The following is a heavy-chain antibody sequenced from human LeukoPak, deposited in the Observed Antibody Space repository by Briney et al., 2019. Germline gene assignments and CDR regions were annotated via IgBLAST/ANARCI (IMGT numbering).Heavy chain of an antibody. CDR1: GFTVSSNY. CDR3: ARSGHYDSSGYLRYYFVY. CDR2: IYSGGST. J-gene: IGHJ4*03. V-gene: IGHV3-53*01. D-gene: IGHD3-22*01. Sequence: GGSLSSSCAASGFTVSSNYMSWVRQAPGKGLEWVSVIYSGGSTYYADSVKGRFTISRDNSKNTLYLQMNSLRAEDTAVYYCARSGHYDSSGYLRYYFVYWGRDPRHTVSS.